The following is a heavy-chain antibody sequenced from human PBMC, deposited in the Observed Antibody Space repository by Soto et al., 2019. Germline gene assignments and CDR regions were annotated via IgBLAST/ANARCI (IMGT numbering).Heavy chain of an antibody. Sequence: SGPTLVNPTQTLTLTCTFSGFSLSTSGMCVSWIRQPPGKALEWLALIDWDDDKYYSTSLKTRLTISKDTSKNQVVLTMTNMDPVDTATYYCARSITMVRGVINPQAMDVWGQGTTVTVSS. CDR1: GFSLSTSGMC. J-gene: IGHJ6*02. CDR2: IDWDDDK. D-gene: IGHD3-10*01. V-gene: IGHV2-70*01. CDR3: ARSITMVRGVINPQAMDV.